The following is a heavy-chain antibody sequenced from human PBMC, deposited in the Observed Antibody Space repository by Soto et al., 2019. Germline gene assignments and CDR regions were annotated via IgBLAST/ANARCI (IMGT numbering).Heavy chain of an antibody. J-gene: IGHJ4*02. V-gene: IGHV3-48*01. D-gene: IGHD1-7*01. CDR3: ARDWNYSFDF. CDR2: MTKTGGSV. Sequence: HPGGSLRHSCAAAECAFTDYSMNWVRQAPGKGLEWSSYMTKTGGSVYYSSSVKGRFTISRDNAKNSVYLQMNSLRAEDTALYYCARDWNYSFDFWGRGTLVTVSS. CDR1: ECAFTDYS.